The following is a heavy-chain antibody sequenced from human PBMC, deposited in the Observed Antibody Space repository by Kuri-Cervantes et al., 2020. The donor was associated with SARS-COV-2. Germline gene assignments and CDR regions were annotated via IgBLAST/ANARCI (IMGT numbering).Heavy chain of an antibody. J-gene: IGHJ6*02. CDR2: ISSSSSYT. Sequence: GESLKISCAASGFTFSDYYMSWIRQAPGKGLEWVSYISSSSSYTNYADSVKGRFTISRDNAKNSLYLQMNSLRAEDTAVYYCARDPSTGWSRYFYGMDVWGQGTAVTVSS. D-gene: IGHD6-19*01. V-gene: IGHV3-11*06. CDR1: GFTFSDYY. CDR3: ARDPSTGWSRYFYGMDV.